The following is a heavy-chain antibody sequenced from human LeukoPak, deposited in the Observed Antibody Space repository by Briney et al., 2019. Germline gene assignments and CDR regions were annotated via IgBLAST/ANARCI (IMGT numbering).Heavy chain of an antibody. V-gene: IGHV4-59*01. J-gene: IGHJ4*02. CDR2: IYYSGST. Sequence: SETLSLTCTVSGGSISSYYWSWIRQPPGKGLEWIGYIYYSGSTNYNPSLKSRVTISVDTSKNQFSLKLSSVTAADPAVYYCARMDSFHFDYWGQGTLVTVSS. CDR3: ARMDSFHFDY. D-gene: IGHD2-2*03. CDR1: GGSISSYY.